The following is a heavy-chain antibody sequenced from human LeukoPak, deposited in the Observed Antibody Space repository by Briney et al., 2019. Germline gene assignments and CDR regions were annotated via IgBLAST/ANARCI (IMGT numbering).Heavy chain of an antibody. CDR2: ITPIFGTT. J-gene: IGHJ2*01. Sequence: SVKVSCKASGGTFSSSGFNWVRQAPGQGLEWMGGITPIFGTTNYAQKLQGRVTITADESASTDYMELSSLRSEDTAVYYCARNLEVGRIRYFDLWGRGTLVTVSS. D-gene: IGHD1-26*01. CDR1: GGTFSSSG. V-gene: IGHV1-69*13. CDR3: ARNLEVGRIRYFDL.